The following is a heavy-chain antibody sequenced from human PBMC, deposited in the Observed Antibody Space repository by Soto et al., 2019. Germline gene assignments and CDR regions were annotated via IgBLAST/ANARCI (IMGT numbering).Heavy chain of an antibody. V-gene: IGHV4-34*01. CDR2: LNRRGGS. Sequence: SETLSLTCAVYGGPFSGFYWSWIRQPPGKGLEWIGELNRRGGSNYNPSLKSRVTISVDTSTSTVYMELSSLRSEDTAVYYCASLTYCGGDCYLDYWGQGTLVTVSS. J-gene: IGHJ4*02. CDR1: GGPFSGFY. D-gene: IGHD2-21*02. CDR3: ASLTYCGGDCYLDY.